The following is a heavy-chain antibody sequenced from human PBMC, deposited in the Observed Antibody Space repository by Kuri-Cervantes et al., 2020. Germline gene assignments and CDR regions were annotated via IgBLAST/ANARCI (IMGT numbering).Heavy chain of an antibody. Sequence: SETLSLTCTVSGGSISSSSYYWGWIRQPPGKGLEWIGSIYYSGSTYYNPSLKSRVTISVDKSKNQFSLKLSSVTAADTAVYYCARDTGDYYDSSGCLDYWGQGTLVTVSS. CDR2: IYYSGST. D-gene: IGHD3-22*01. CDR1: GGSISSSSYY. CDR3: ARDTGDYYDSSGCLDY. V-gene: IGHV4-39*07. J-gene: IGHJ4*02.